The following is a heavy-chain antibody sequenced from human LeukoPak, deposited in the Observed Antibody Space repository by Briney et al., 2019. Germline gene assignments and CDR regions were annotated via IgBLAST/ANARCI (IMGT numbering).Heavy chain of an antibody. CDR3: TRGFLQIDY. V-gene: IGHV4-4*09. Sequence: SETLSLTCTISGGSISNYFWTWIRQPPGKGLEWIGYIYTSGNTNYNPSLESRVTMSVDTSKNQFSLRLNSVTAADTAVYYCTRGFLQIDYWGQGTLVTVSS. CDR1: GGSISNYF. J-gene: IGHJ4*02. CDR2: IYTSGNT.